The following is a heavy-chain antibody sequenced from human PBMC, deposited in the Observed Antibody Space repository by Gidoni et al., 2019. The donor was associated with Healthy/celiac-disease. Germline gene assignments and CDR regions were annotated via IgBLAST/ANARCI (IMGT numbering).Heavy chain of an antibody. CDR2: SSSSGSTI. J-gene: IGHJ2*01. CDR3: ARDRTAADDWYFDL. V-gene: IGHV3-11*01. Sequence: QVQLVEPGGGLGKPGGSLILPCAASGLTFSDYYMSWIRQAPGKGLEWVSYSSSSGSTIYYADSVTGRFTISRDNAKNSLYLQRNSLRAEDTAVYYCARDRTAADDWYFDLWGRGTLVTVSS. CDR1: GLTFSDYY. D-gene: IGHD6-13*01.